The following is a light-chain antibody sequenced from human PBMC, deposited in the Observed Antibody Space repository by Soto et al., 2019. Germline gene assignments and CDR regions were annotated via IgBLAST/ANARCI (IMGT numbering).Light chain of an antibody. CDR1: NVGRKS. CDR2: DDS. Sequence: SYELTQPPWCSGPPGRTATVTGGGNNVGRKSVHGYQQKPGQAPVLVVYDDSDRPSGIPERFSGSNSGNTATLTISRVEAGDEADYYCQVWDTTSDQGVFGTGTKLTVL. CDR3: QVWDTTSDQGV. V-gene: IGLV3-21*03. J-gene: IGLJ1*01.